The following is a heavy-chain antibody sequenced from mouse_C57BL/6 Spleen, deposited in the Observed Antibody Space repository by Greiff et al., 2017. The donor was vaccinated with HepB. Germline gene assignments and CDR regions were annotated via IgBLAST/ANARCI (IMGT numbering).Heavy chain of an antibody. CDR2: IDPSDSYT. V-gene: IGHV1-69*01. CDR1: GHTFTSYW. D-gene: IGHD2-12*01. Sequence: QVQLQQPGAELVMPGASVKLSCKASGHTFTSYWMHWVKQRPGQGLEWIGEIDPSDSYTNYTQKFKCKSTLAVDKSSSTAYMQLSSLTSEGSEVYYCARKGEIYYNNAMGYWGQGTSVTVSS. J-gene: IGHJ4*01. CDR3: ARKGEIYYNNAMGY.